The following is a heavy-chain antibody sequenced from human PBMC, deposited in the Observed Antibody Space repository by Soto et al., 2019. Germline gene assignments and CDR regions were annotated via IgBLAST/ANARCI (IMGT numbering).Heavy chain of an antibody. J-gene: IGHJ3*02. V-gene: IGHV3-74*01. Sequence: GGSLRLSCAASGFTFSSYWMHWVRQAPGKGLVWVSRINSDGSSTSYADSVKGRFTISRDNAKNTLYLQMNSLSAEDTAVYYCASNPTRGAFDIWGQGTMVTVSS. D-gene: IGHD2-2*01. CDR3: ASNPTRGAFDI. CDR1: GFTFSSYW. CDR2: INSDGSST.